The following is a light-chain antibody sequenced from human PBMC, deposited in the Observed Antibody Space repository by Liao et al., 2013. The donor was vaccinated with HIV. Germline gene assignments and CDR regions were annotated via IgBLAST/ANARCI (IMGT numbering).Light chain of an antibody. V-gene: IGLV3-21*01. CDR1: NIGGRS. CDR3: QAWDIRTGV. CDR2: QDT. J-gene: IGLJ3*02. Sequence: SYMLTQPPSVSVAPGATATITCGGDNIGGRSVHWYQHKPGQSPALVIYQDTKRPSGIPERFSGSKSGNTATLTISGTQAMDEADYYCQAWDIRTGVFGGGTKLTVL.